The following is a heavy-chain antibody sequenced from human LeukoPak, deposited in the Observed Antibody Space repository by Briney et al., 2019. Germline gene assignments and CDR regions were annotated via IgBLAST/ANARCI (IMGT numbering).Heavy chain of an antibody. CDR1: GGSISSYY. CDR2: IYYSGST. J-gene: IGHJ4*02. CDR3: ARSDILTGYYFDY. Sequence: SETLSLTCTVSGGSISSYYWSWIRQLPGKGLEWIGYIYYSGSTNYNPSLKSRVTISVDTSKNQFSLKLSSVTAADTAVYYCARSDILTGYYFDYWGQGTLVTVSS. V-gene: IGHV4-59*01. D-gene: IGHD3-9*01.